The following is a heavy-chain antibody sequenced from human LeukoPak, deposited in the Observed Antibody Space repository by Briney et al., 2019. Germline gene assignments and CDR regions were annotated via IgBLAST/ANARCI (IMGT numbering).Heavy chain of an antibody. V-gene: IGHV1-3*01. CDR1: GYTFTSYA. D-gene: IGHD6-19*01. CDR2: INAGNGNT. Sequence: GASVKVSCKASGYTFTSYAMHWVRQAPGQRLEWMGWINAGNGNTKYSQKFQGRVTITRDTSASTAYMELSSLRSEDTAVYCCALYSSGWEEGLDYWGQGTLVTVSS. CDR3: ALYSSGWEEGLDY. J-gene: IGHJ4*02.